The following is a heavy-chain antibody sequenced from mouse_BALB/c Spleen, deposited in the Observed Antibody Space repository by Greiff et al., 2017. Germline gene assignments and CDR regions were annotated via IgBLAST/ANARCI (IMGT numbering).Heavy chain of an antibody. CDR1: GFAFSSYD. D-gene: IGHD4-1*01. V-gene: IGHV5-12-1*01. Sequence: EVQGVESGGGLVKPGGSLKLSCAASGFAFSSYDMSWVRQTPEKRLEWVAYISSGGGSTYYPDTVKGRFTISRDNAKNTLYLQMSSLKSEDTAMYYCARQNSGGAMDYWGQGTSVTASS. CDR3: ARQNSGGAMDY. J-gene: IGHJ4*01. CDR2: ISSGGGST.